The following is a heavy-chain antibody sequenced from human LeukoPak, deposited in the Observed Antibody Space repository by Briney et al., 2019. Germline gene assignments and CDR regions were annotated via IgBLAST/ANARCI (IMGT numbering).Heavy chain of an antibody. V-gene: IGHV1-69*05. J-gene: IGHJ4*02. D-gene: IGHD6-19*01. CDR1: GGTFSSYA. CDR2: IIPIFGTA. Sequence: SVKVSCKASGGTFSSYAISWVRQAPGQGLEWMGRIIPIFGTADYAQKFQGRVTITTDESTSTAYMELSSLRSEDTAVYYCARDNKVYSSGWYEVGYWGQGTLVTVSS. CDR3: ARDNKVYSSGWYEVGY.